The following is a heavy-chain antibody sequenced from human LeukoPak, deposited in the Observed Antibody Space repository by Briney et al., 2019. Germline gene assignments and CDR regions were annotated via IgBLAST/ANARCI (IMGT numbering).Heavy chain of an antibody. D-gene: IGHD5-12*01. Sequence: GGSLRLSCAASGFTFSSYGMHWVRQAPGKGLEWVAVIWYDGSNKYYADSVKGRFTISRDNSKNTLYLQMNSLRAEDTAVYYCARSNSGYDPLPAYWGQGTLVTVSS. J-gene: IGHJ4*02. CDR2: IWYDGSNK. CDR1: GFTFSSYG. CDR3: ARSNSGYDPLPAY. V-gene: IGHV3-33*01.